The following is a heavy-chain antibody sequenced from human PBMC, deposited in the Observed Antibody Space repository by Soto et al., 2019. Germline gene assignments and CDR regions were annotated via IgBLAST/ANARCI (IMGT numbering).Heavy chain of an antibody. CDR3: ARDQARSCFDY. V-gene: IGHV4-31*03. CDR2: INYSGST. D-gene: IGHD6-6*01. CDR1: GGSISSGGYY. Sequence: QVQLQESGPGLVKPSQTLSLTCTVSGGSISSGGYYWSWIRQHPGKGLEWIGYINYSGSTYYNPPLRSRVTISVDTSKNQFSLKLSSVTAADTAVYYCARDQARSCFDYWGQGALVTVSS. J-gene: IGHJ4*03.